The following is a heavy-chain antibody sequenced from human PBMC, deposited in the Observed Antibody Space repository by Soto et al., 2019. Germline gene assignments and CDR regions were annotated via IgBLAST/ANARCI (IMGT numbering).Heavy chain of an antibody. D-gene: IGHD3-3*01. Sequence: ETLSLTCSGYGASFSGYYWSWIRQPPGKGLEWIGEINHSGSTNYNPSLKSRVTISVDKSKNQFSLKLSSVTAADTAVYYCARGRWRAYWGQGTLVTVYS. J-gene: IGHJ4*02. CDR3: ARGRWRAY. CDR2: INHSGST. CDR1: GASFSGYY. V-gene: IGHV4-34*01.